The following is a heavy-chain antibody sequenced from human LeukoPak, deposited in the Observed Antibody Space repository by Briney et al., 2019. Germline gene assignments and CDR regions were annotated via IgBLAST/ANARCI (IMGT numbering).Heavy chain of an antibody. CDR1: GGSISSYY. V-gene: IGHV4-59*01. CDR3: ARAPLDYLNWSDP. CDR2: IYYSGST. Sequence: PSETLSLTCTVSGGSISSYYWSWIRQPPGKGLEWIGYIYYSGSTNYNPSLKSRVTISVDTSKNQFSLKLSSVTAADTAVYYCARAPLDYLNWSDPWGQGTLVTVSS. D-gene: IGHD4-11*01. J-gene: IGHJ5*02.